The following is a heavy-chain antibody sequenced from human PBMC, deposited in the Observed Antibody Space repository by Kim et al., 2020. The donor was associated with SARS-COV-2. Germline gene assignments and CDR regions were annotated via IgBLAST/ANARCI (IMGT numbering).Heavy chain of an antibody. V-gene: IGHV1-2*02. Sequence: ASVKVSCEASGYSFTDYYIHWVRQAPGQGFEWMGWISPNTGGTIYAQKFQGRVTMTRDTSITTAYMELTSLSSDDTAVYYCLREAEGATSWFHPGGQGPLVPVSS. D-gene: IGHD1-26*01. CDR1: GYSFTDYY. CDR2: ISPNTGGT. CDR3: LREAEGATSWFHP. J-gene: IGHJ5*02.